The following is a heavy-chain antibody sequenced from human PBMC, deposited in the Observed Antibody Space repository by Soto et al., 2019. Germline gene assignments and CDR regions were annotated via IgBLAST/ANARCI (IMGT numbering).Heavy chain of an antibody. CDR2: ISSNGGST. D-gene: IGHD1-1*01. CDR3: ARARTGTNYDALDV. CDR1: GFNISSHA. V-gene: IGHV3-64*01. J-gene: IGHJ6*04. Sequence: GGSLRLSCAAFGFNISSHAIHWVSTAPGKGLEYVSSISSNGGSTYYANSVKGRFTISRDNSKNTLYLQMGSLRAEDMAVYYCARARTGTNYDALDVWGKGTTVTVSS.